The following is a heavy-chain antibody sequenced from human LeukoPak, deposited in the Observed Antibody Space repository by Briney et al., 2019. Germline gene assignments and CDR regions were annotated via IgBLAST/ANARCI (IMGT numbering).Heavy chain of an antibody. D-gene: IGHD2-8*01. CDR3: AREDAVSSPGFDS. Sequence: PGGSLRLSCVGSGSSISHHWINWVRQAPGTGLEWVANIRGDGNDLYYADSVKDRFTISRDNLKNSVFLQMNSLRVEDTAVYYCAREDAVSSPGFDSWGQGTLVTVSS. CDR2: IRGDGNDL. CDR1: GSSISHHW. V-gene: IGHV3-7*01. J-gene: IGHJ5*01.